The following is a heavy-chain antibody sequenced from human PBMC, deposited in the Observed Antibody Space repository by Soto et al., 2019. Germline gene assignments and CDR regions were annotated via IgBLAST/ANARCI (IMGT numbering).Heavy chain of an antibody. CDR3: ARDWGMTTVTHDAFDI. CDR1: GFTFSSYS. V-gene: IGHV3-21*01. Sequence: PGGSLRLSCAASGFTFSSYSMNWVRQAPGKGLEWVSSISSSSSYIYYADSVKGRFTISRDNAKNSLYLQMNSLRAEDTAVYYCARDWGMTTVTHDAFDIWGQGTMVTVSS. J-gene: IGHJ3*02. D-gene: IGHD4-17*01. CDR2: ISSSSSYI.